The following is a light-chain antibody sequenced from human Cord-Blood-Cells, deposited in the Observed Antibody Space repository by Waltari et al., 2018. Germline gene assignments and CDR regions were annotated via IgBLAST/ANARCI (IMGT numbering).Light chain of an antibody. V-gene: IGLV2-14*01. CDR3: SSYTSSSTYV. J-gene: IGLJ1*01. Sequence: QSALTQPASVSGCPGQSITSPCTGTSSHVGGSNYVSWYQQHPVKAPKLISYDVSNRPSGVSNRFSGSKSGNAASLTISGLQAEDEADYYCSSYTSSSTYVFGTGTKVTVL. CDR2: DVS. CDR1: SSHVGGSNY.